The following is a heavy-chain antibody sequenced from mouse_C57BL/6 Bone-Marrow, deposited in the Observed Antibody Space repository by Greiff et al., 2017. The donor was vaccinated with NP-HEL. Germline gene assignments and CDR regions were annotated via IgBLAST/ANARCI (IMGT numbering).Heavy chain of an antibody. J-gene: IGHJ1*03. Sequence: QVQLQQSGAELVKPGASVKISCKASGYAFSSYWMNWVKQRPGKGLEWIGQIYPGDGDTNYNGKFKGKATLTADKSSSTAYMQLSSLTSEDSAVYFCAREGYYGSRGGPYWYFDVWGTGTTVTVSS. V-gene: IGHV1-80*01. CDR3: AREGYYGSRGGPYWYFDV. D-gene: IGHD1-1*01. CDR2: IYPGDGDT. CDR1: GYAFSSYW.